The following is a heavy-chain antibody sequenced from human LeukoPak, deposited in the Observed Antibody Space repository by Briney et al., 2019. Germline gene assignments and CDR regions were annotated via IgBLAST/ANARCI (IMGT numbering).Heavy chain of an antibody. V-gene: IGHV3-23*01. J-gene: IGHJ4*02. CDR1: GFTFGSYG. D-gene: IGHD1-26*01. Sequence: GGSLRLSCAASGFTFGSYGMSWVRQAPGKGLEWVSAISTSAAGTYYAASVKGRFTISRDNSRNTLYLQMNSLRAEDTAMYYCAKDLGWELPAEAYWGQGILVTVSS. CDR3: AKDLGWELPAEAY. CDR2: ISTSAAGT.